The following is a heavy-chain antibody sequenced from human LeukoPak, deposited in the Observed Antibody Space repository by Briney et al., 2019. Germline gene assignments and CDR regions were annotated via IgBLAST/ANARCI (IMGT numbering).Heavy chain of an antibody. V-gene: IGHV3-23*01. CDR3: AQSPGRHNSSRGIDAFDI. CDR1: GFTFSSYA. D-gene: IGHD6-13*01. Sequence: PGGSLRLSCAASGFTFSSYAMSWVRQAPGKGLEWVSGLSHSGDSAYFAESVKGRFTISRDNSKNTLYLQMDSLRGEDTAVYYCAQSPGRHNSSRGIDAFDIWGQGTMVTVSS. CDR2: LSHSGDSA. J-gene: IGHJ3*02.